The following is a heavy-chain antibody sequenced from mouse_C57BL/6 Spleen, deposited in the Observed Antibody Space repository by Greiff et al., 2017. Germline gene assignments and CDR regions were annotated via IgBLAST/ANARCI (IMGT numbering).Heavy chain of an antibody. CDR2: IYPGSGNT. CDR3: ARRTYDYDGFAY. V-gene: IGHV1-76*01. Sequence: FQLQQSGAELVRPGASVKLSCKASGYTFTDYYINWVKQRPGQGLEWIARIYPGSGNTYYNEKFKGKATLTAEKSSSTAYMQLSSLTSEDSAVYFCARRTYDYDGFAYWGQGTLVTVSA. CDR1: GYTFTDYY. J-gene: IGHJ3*01. D-gene: IGHD2-4*01.